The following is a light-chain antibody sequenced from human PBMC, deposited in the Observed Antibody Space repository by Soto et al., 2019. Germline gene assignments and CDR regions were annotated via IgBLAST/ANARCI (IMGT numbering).Light chain of an antibody. CDR3: SSYTSSSTLV. CDR1: SSDVGGYNY. CDR2: EVS. V-gene: IGLV2-14*01. Sequence: QSALTQPASVSGSPGQSITISCTGTSSDVGGYNYVSWYQQRPGKAPKFMIYEVSNRPSGVSNRFSGSKSGNTASLTISGLQAEDEADYYCSSYTSSSTLVFGTGTKVTVL. J-gene: IGLJ1*01.